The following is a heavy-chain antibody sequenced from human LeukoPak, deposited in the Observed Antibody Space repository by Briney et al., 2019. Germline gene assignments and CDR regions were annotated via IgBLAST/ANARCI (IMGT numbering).Heavy chain of an antibody. CDR2: IKQDGSEK. D-gene: IGHD3-10*01. CDR3: ARDQGDYGSGTLDY. Sequence: GGSLRLSCAASGFTFSSYWMSWVRQAPGKGLEWVANIKQDGSEKYYVDSVKGRLTISRDNAKNSLYLQMNSLRAEDTAVYYCARDQGDYGSGTLDYWGQGTLVTVSS. V-gene: IGHV3-7*01. J-gene: IGHJ4*02. CDR1: GFTFSSYW.